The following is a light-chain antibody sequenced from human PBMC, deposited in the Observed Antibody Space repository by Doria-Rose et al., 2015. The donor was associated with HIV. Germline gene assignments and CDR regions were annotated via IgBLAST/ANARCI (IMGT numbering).Light chain of an antibody. CDR1: QDISNY. CDR3: QQYDNLPPGIT. Sequence: PSSLSASVGDRVTITCQASQDISNYLNWYQQKPGKAPKLLIYDASNLETGVPSRFSGSGSGTDFTFTISSLQPEDIATYYCQQYDNLPPGITFGQGTRLEIK. J-gene: IGKJ5*01. CDR2: DAS. V-gene: IGKV1-33*01.